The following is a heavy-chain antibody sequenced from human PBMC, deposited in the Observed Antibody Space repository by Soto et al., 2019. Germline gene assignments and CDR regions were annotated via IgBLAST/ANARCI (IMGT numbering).Heavy chain of an antibody. J-gene: IGHJ6*03. CDR1: GDTFNDYY. V-gene: IGHV1-2*04. Sequence: QVQLVQSGAGVKRPGASVTVSCRSSGDTFNDYYIHWVRQAPGQGLEWMGWINPNGGVTKYAQKFQGWVSMTTDQSIGTVYMRLSRLRSDDTAVYYWAGESGGATATLDYYYFSMDVWGTGSTVTVSS. CDR3: AGESGGATATLDYYYFSMDV. D-gene: IGHD5-12*01. CDR2: INPNGGVT.